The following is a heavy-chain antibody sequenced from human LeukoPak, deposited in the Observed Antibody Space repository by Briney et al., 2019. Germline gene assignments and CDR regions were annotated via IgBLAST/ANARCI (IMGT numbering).Heavy chain of an antibody. CDR2: IYTTGST. CDR1: GGSISGYY. V-gene: IGHV4-4*07. J-gene: IGHJ3*02. CDR3: ATYYYGSGSYYNEVNAFDI. D-gene: IGHD3-10*01. Sequence: SETLSLTCTVSGGSISGYYWTWIRQPAGKGLEWIGRIYTTGSTNYNPSLNSRVTMSVDTSKNQFSLKLSSVTAADTAVYYCATYYYGSGSYYNEVNAFDIWGQGTMVTVSS.